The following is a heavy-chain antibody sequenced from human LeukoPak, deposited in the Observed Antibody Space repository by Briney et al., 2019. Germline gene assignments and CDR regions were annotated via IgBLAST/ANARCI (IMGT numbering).Heavy chain of an antibody. D-gene: IGHD3-22*01. J-gene: IGHJ4*02. CDR1: GYTFTSYG. CDR3: ARGGNYYDSSGQGADY. CDR2: ISAYNGNT. V-gene: IGHV1-18*01. Sequence: ASVKVSCKASGYTFTSYGIIWVRQAPGQGLEWMGWISAYNGNTNYAQKLQGRVTMTTDTSTGTAYMELRSLRSDDTAVYYCARGGNYYDSSGQGADYWGQGTLVTVSS.